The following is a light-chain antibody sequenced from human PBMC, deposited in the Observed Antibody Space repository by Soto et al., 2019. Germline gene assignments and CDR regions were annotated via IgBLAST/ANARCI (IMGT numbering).Light chain of an antibody. Sequence: QSALTQPASVSGSPGQSITISCTGTSSDVGSFNLVSWYQHHPGKAPKLMIYEGSKRPSGVSDRFSGSKSGNTASLTISGLPAEDEADYYCCSYAGSSTYVVFGRGTKLIVL. CDR2: EGS. CDR1: SSDVGSFNL. J-gene: IGLJ2*01. V-gene: IGLV2-23*01. CDR3: CSYAGSSTYVV.